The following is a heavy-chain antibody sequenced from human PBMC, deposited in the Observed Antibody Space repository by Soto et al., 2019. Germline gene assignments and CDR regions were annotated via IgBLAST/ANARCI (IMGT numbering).Heavy chain of an antibody. D-gene: IGHD3-10*01. J-gene: IGHJ4*02. CDR3: ARDGDGPGRRYDY. CDR1: AYTFTTYG. Sequence: QVQLVQSGAEVKNPGSSVKVSCKASAYTFTTYGFSWVRQAPGQGLDWMGWIGPYTGVTNYAQKFQGRVTMTTDTSTSTAYMELRSLTSDDTAVYYCARDGDGPGRRYDYWGQGTLITVSS. CDR2: IGPYTGVT. V-gene: IGHV1-18*01.